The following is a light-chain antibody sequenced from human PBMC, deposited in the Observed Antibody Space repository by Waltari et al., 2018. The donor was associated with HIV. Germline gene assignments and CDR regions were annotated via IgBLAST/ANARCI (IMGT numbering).Light chain of an antibody. V-gene: IGLV2-23*02. Sequence: QSALTQPASVSGSPGQSITISCTGTSSDVGSYNLVSWYQQHPGKAPKLFIYEVSKRPSGVSNRFSGSKSGNTASLTISGLQAEDEADYYCCSYAGSSTYVLGTGTKVTVL. CDR3: CSYAGSSTYV. CDR1: SSDVGSYNL. J-gene: IGLJ1*01. CDR2: EVS.